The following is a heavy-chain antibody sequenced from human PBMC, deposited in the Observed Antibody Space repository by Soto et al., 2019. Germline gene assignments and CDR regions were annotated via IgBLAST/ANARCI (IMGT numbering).Heavy chain of an antibody. Sequence: XXTLSLPFTVSGGSISSYYWSWIRQPPGKGLEWMGYIYYSGSTNYNPSLKSRVTISVDTSKNQLSLKLSSVTAADAAVYYCARHHDYWGQGTLVTVSS. J-gene: IGHJ4*02. CDR1: GGSISSYY. CDR2: IYYSGST. V-gene: IGHV4-59*08. CDR3: ARHHDY.